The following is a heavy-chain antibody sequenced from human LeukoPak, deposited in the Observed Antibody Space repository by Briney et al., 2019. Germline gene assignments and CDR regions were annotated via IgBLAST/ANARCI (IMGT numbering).Heavy chain of an antibody. J-gene: IGHJ4*02. V-gene: IGHV3-9*01. Sequence: GGSLRLSCAASGFTFDDYAMHWVRQAPGKGLEWVSGISWNSVNIGYEDSVKGRFTISRDNAKNSLYLQMNSLRAEDTAVYYCAPPEPFDYWGQGTLVTVSS. CDR2: ISWNSVNI. CDR3: APPEPFDY. D-gene: IGHD1-14*01. CDR1: GFTFDDYA.